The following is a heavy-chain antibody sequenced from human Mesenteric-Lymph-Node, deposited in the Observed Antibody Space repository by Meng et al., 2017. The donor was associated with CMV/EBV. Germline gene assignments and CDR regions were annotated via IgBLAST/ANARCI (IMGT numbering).Heavy chain of an antibody. CDR1: GFTFSDYY. CDR2: ISSSSTI. CDR3: SREAAAGSFDP. Sequence: GESLKISCAASGFTFSDYYMNWVRQAPVQGLEWVSFISSSSTIYFADSVKGRFTISRDNAKNSLYMQMNSLRAEDTAVYYCSREAAAGSFDPWGQGTLVTVSS. J-gene: IGHJ5*02. D-gene: IGHD6-13*01. V-gene: IGHV3-69-1*01.